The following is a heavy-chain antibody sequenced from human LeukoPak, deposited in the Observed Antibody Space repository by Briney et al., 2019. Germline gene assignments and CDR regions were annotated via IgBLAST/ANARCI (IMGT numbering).Heavy chain of an antibody. Sequence: PGGSLRLSCAASGFTVSSNYMSWVRQAPGQGLEWVSLFYSGGTTYYADSVKGRFTISRDKSKNTVYLQMNSLRAEDTAVYYCAKERIRGSSYYYYGMDVWGQGTTVTVSS. J-gene: IGHJ6*02. D-gene: IGHD6-6*01. CDR1: GFTVSSNY. CDR3: AKERIRGSSYYYYGMDV. V-gene: IGHV3-66*01. CDR2: FYSGGTT.